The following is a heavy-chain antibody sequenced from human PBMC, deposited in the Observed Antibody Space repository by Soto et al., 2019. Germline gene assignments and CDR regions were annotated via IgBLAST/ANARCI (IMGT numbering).Heavy chain of an antibody. CDR1: GFTFSDYA. V-gene: IGHV3-23*01. J-gene: IGHJ3*02. CDR3: AKEDFGPFDI. CDR2: INGRGFKT. D-gene: IGHD3-10*01. Sequence: GGSLRLSCAASGFTFSDYAMNWVRQIPGKGLEWVSAINGRGFKTYYADSVKGRFTISRDNSKNTLFLQMNSLRAEDTAVYYCAKEDFGPFDIWGQGTVVTVSS.